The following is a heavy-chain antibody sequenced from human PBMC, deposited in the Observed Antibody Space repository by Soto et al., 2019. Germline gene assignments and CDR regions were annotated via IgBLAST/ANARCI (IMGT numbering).Heavy chain of an antibody. CDR2: INHSGST. J-gene: IGHJ5*02. CDR3: ARGRGVWGSYHYNWFDP. CDR1: GGSFSGYY. Sequence: QVQLQQWGAGLLKPSETLSLTCAVYGGSFSGYYWSWIRQPPGKGLECIGEINHSGSTNYNPSLKSRVTISVDTSKNQFSLKLSSVTAADTAVYYCARGRGVWGSYHYNWFDPWGQGTLVTVSS. D-gene: IGHD3-16*02. V-gene: IGHV4-34*02.